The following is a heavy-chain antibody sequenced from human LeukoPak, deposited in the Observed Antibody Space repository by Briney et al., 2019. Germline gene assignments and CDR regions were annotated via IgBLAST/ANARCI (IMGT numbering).Heavy chain of an antibody. CDR3: AGGKYRDFDY. V-gene: IGHV4-59*03. CDR1: GGSISGYY. Sequence: ASETLSLTCTGSGGSISGYYWSWIRQPPGKGLVWIGYIYYSGSTNYNPSLKRRVTISVDTSKTPFSLKLSSVTAADTAVYYCAGGKYRDFDYWGQGTLVTVSS. J-gene: IGHJ4*02. CDR2: IYYSGST. D-gene: IGHD3-16*01.